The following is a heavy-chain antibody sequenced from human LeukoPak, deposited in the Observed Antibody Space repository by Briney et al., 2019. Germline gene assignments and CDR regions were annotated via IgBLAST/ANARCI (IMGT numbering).Heavy chain of an antibody. CDR1: GYTFTSYD. J-gene: IGHJ5*02. Sequence: ASVKVSCKASGYTFTSYDINWARQATGQGLEWMGWMNPNSGNTAHAQKFQGRVTMTRNTSISTAYMELSSLRSEDTAVYYCAREDYYDSGSFDPWGQGTLVTVSS. D-gene: IGHD3-22*01. CDR2: MNPNSGNT. V-gene: IGHV1-8*01. CDR3: AREDYYDSGSFDP.